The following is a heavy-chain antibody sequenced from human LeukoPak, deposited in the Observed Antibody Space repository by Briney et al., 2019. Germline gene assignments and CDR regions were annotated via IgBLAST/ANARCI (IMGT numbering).Heavy chain of an antibody. CDR1: GLTLSSYA. D-gene: IGHD2-15*01. CDR2: ISGSGGST. Sequence: RGRSLRLSCAVSGLTLSSYAMSWVRQPPGKGLEWVSAISGSGGSTFYADSVKDRFTISRDNSKNTLYLQMNSLRAEDTAIYYCAKEIYCSGGSCYSDAFDIWGQGTMVTVSS. V-gene: IGHV3-23*01. CDR3: AKEIYCSGGSCYSDAFDI. J-gene: IGHJ3*02.